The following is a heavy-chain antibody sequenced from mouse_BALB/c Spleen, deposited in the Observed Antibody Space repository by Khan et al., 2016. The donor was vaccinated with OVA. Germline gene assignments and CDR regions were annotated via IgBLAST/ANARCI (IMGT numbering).Heavy chain of an antibody. V-gene: IGHV1S56*01. D-gene: IGHD2-4*01. CDR1: GYTFTTYY. CDR2: IYPGNVNS. Sequence: QVQLKQSGPELVKPGASVRISCKASGYTFTTYYIHWVKQRPGQGLEWIGWIYPGNVNSKYNEKFKGKATLTTDKSSSTAYLQRSSLTSEDSAVYFCARDDYFVGDAMDYWGQGTSVTVSA. J-gene: IGHJ4*01. CDR3: ARDDYFVGDAMDY.